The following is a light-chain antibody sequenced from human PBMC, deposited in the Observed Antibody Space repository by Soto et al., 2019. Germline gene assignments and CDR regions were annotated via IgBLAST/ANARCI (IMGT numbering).Light chain of an antibody. V-gene: IGLV2-14*02. Sequence: QSVLTQPASVSGPPGQSITISCTGTSSDVGSYNLVSWYQQHPGKAPKLMIYEGSNRPSGVPDRFSGSKSVTSASLAITGLQAEDEADYYCSSYTDSSNYVFGTGTKVTVL. CDR1: SSDVGSYNL. CDR3: SSYTDSSNYV. CDR2: EGS. J-gene: IGLJ1*01.